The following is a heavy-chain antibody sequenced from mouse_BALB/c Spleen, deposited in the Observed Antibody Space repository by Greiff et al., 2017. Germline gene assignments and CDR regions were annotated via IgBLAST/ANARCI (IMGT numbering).Heavy chain of an antibody. CDR2: IYPGNGDT. D-gene: IGHD6-5*01. J-gene: IGHJ3*01. CDR1: GYTFTSYN. CDR3: AREALSAKAY. Sequence: LQQPGAELVKPGASVKMSCKASGYTFTSYNMHWVKQTPGQGLEWIGAIYPGNGDTSYNQKFKGKATLTADKSSSTAYMQLSSLTSEDSAVYYCAREALSAKAYWGQGTLVTVSA. V-gene: IGHV1-12*01.